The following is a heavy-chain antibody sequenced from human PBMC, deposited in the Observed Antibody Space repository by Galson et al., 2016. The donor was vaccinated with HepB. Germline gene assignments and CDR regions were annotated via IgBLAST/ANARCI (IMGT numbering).Heavy chain of an antibody. J-gene: IGHJ3*02. CDR1: GFTFSRIA. CDR3: ARVIGSTRDALDT. D-gene: IGHD2-21*01. CDR2: ISYDGGSN. Sequence: SLRLSCAASGFTFSRIAMHWVRQAPGKGLKWVAVISYDGGSNYYADSVKGRFTISRDNSKKTLYLQMNSLRAEVSAVYYCARVIGSTRDALDTWGQGTMVTVSS. V-gene: IGHV3-30*04.